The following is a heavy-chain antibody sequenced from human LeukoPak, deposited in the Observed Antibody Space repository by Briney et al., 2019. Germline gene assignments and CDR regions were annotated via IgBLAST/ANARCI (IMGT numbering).Heavy chain of an antibody. V-gene: IGHV4-61*02. J-gene: IGHJ3*02. CDR1: GGSISSGSYY. CDR3: ARRRTPGIAAAGGKRLDAFDI. D-gene: IGHD6-13*01. Sequence: SQTLSLTCTVSGGSISSGSYYWSWIRQPAGKGLEWIGRIYTSGSTNYNPSLKSRVTISVDTSKNQFSLKLSSVPARDTAVYYCARRRTPGIAAAGGKRLDAFDIWGQGTMVTVSS. CDR2: IYTSGST.